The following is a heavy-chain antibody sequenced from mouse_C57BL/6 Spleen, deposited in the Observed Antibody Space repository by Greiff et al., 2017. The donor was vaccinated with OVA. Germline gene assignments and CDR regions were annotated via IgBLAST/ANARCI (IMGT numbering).Heavy chain of an antibody. D-gene: IGHD1-1*02. CDR3: ARGGGRYFDY. J-gene: IGHJ2*01. Sequence: QVHVKQSGAELVRPGTSVKMSCKASGYTFTNYWIGWAKQRPGHGLEWIGDIYPGGGYTNYNEKFKGKATLTADKSSSTAYMQFSSLTSEDSAIYYCARGGGRYFDYWGQGTTLTVSS. CDR1: GYTFTNYW. CDR2: IYPGGGYT. V-gene: IGHV1-63*01.